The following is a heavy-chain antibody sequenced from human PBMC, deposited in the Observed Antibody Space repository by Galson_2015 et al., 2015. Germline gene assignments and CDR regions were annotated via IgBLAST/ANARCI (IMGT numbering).Heavy chain of an antibody. CDR3: ARDIDFGSSGTTMNNFDY. CDR2: VSSSSSYI. V-gene: IGHV3-21*01. CDR1: GFTFSSYS. D-gene: IGHD5-12*01. Sequence: SLRLSCAASGFTFSSYSMNWVRQAPGKGLEWVSSVSSSSSYIYYADSVKGQFTISRDNAKNSLYLQMNSLRAEDTAVYYCARDIDFGSSGTTMNNFDYWGQGTLVTVSS. J-gene: IGHJ4*02.